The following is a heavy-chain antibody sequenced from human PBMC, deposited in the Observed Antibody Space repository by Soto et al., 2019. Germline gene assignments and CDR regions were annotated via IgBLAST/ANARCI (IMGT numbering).Heavy chain of an antibody. D-gene: IGHD6-13*01. V-gene: IGHV4-39*01. CDR2: IYYSGST. Sequence: SETLSRTCTVSGGSISRSSYYWGWIRQPPGKGLEWIGSIYYSGSTYYNPSLKSRVTISVDTSKNQFSLKLSSVTAADTAVYYCARHRTGYSTDNWFDPWGQGTLVTVSS. CDR1: GGSISRSSYY. CDR3: ARHRTGYSTDNWFDP. J-gene: IGHJ5*02.